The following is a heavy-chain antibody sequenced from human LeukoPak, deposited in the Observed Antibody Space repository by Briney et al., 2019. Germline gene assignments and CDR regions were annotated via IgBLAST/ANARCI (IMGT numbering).Heavy chain of an antibody. D-gene: IGHD6-13*01. CDR2: IRYDGGKK. Sequence: PGGSLRLSCAASAFTFSIYGMHWVRQAPGKGLEWVAFIRYDGGKKYYVDSVKGRFAISRDDSKKTLYLQMNSLRPEDTAVYYCVKDITGYSSSWYFDYWGQGTLVTVSS. J-gene: IGHJ4*02. V-gene: IGHV3-30*02. CDR3: VKDITGYSSSWYFDY. CDR1: AFTFSIYG.